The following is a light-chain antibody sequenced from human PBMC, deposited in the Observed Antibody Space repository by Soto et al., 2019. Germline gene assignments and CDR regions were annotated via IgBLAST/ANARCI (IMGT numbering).Light chain of an antibody. CDR3: AAWDDSLNGQV. J-gene: IGLJ1*01. CDR2: YDD. CDR1: SSNIGNNA. Sequence: QSVLTQPPSVSEAPRQRVTISCSGSSSNIGNNAVNWYQQLPGKAPKLLIYYDDLLPSGVSDRFSGSKSGTSASLAISGFQSEDEADYYCAAWDDSLNGQVFGTGTKVTVL. V-gene: IGLV1-36*01.